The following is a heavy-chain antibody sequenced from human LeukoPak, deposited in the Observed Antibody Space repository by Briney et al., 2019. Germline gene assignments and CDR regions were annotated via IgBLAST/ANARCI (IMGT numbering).Heavy chain of an antibody. J-gene: IGHJ2*01. CDR3: ARDLRGYCTNDVCNWYFDL. CDR2: IYYSGST. Sequence: SETLSLTCTVSGGSISSADYYWSWIRQPPGKGLEWFGYIYYSGSTYYSPSLKSRVTISVDTSKDQFSLNLYSVTATDTAVYYCARDLRGYCTNDVCNWYFDLWGRGTLVTVSS. V-gene: IGHV4-30-4*01. CDR1: GGSISSADYY. D-gene: IGHD2-8*01.